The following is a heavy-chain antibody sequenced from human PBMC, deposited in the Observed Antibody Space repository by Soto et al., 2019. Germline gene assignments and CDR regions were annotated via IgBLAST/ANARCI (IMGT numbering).Heavy chain of an antibody. Sequence: QVQLQESGPGLVKPSETLSLTCTVSGGSISSYYWSWIRQPPGKGLEWIGYIYYSGSTNYNPSLKSRVTIPVDTSKNHSSMKLSSVTAANTAVYYWARDGLDIASRRNYWYFDLWGRGTLVTVSS. V-gene: IGHV4-59*01. CDR1: GGSISSYY. CDR3: ARDGLDIASRRNYWYFDL. CDR2: IYYSGST. J-gene: IGHJ2*01. D-gene: IGHD6-6*01.